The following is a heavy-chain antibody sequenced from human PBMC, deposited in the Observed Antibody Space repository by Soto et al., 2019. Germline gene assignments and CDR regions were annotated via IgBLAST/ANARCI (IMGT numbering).Heavy chain of an antibody. CDR1: DGSMNSDSSY. CDR2: INHSGST. J-gene: IGHJ4*02. V-gene: IGHV4-39*01. Sequence: QLQLQESGPGLVKPSETLSLTCRVSDGSMNSDSSYWGWIRQPPGKGLEWIGVINHSGSTYHNLSLQGRVTMSVDASRNQFSLKLTSMTAADTAVYYCARLGGYVSVGYYYLWDSWGQGTLVTVSS. CDR3: ARLGGYVSVGYYYLWDS. D-gene: IGHD3-22*01.